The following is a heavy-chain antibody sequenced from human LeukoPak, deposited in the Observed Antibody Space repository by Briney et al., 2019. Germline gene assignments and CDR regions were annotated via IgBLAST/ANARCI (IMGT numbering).Heavy chain of an antibody. V-gene: IGHV3-21*01. CDR3: ARDCGGDCYFDY. Sequence: KSGGSLRLSCAASGFPLSPYTMSWVRQAPGKGLEWVSSITISNTYIYYADSVKGRFHISRDNAKNSLYLQMNSLRAEDTAVYYCARDCGGDCYFDYWGQGTLVTVPS. CDR1: GFPLSPYT. J-gene: IGHJ4*02. CDR2: ITISNTYI. D-gene: IGHD2-21*02.